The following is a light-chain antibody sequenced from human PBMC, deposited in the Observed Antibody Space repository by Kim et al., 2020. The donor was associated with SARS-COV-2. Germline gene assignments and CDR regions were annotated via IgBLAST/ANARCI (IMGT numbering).Light chain of an antibody. CDR2: RDS. V-gene: IGLV3-9*01. J-gene: IGLJ3*02. CDR1: NIGSKN. Sequence: SYELTQPLSVSVARGQTARITCGGNNIGSKNVHWYQQKPGQAPVLVIYRDSNRPSGIPERFSGSNSGNTANLTISRAQAGDEADYYCQVWDSSTWVFGGGTQLTVL. CDR3: QVWDSSTWV.